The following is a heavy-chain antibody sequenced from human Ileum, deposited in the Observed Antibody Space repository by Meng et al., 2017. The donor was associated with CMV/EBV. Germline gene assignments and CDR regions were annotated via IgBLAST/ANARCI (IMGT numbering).Heavy chain of an antibody. D-gene: IGHD6-19*01. V-gene: IGHV4-31*03. Sequence: QVQLQESGPGLVTPSQTLSLTCSVSGGSISSGGYYWSWIRQHPGKGLEWIAYIYYNGNTYYNPSLRNRVTISLDTSKNHFSLNLSSVTAADTAVYYCTRVRSSGSYFDSGGQGTLVTVSS. CDR3: TRVRSSGSYFDS. CDR2: IYYNGNT. CDR1: GGSISSGGYY. J-gene: IGHJ4*02.